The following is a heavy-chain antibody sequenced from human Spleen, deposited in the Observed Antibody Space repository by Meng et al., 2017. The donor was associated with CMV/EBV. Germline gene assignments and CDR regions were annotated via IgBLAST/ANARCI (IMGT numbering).Heavy chain of an antibody. CDR1: GFTFSNYA. D-gene: IGHD3-10*01. V-gene: IGHV3-21*01. CDR2: ISFFSNYI. Sequence: GGSLRLSCAASGFTFSNYAMNWVRQAPGKGLEWVSSISFFSNYIYYADSVKGRFTISRDNAKKSLYLQINSLRAEDTALYYRGRGGGYGSGRASYYGMDVWGQGTTVTVSS. CDR3: GRGGGYGSGRASYYGMDV. J-gene: IGHJ6*02.